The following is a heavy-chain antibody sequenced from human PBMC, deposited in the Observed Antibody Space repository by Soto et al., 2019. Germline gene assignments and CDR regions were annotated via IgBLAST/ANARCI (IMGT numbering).Heavy chain of an antibody. CDR2: IIPILGIA. V-gene: IGHV1-69*02. CDR1: GGTFSSYT. J-gene: IGHJ4*02. D-gene: IGHD2-2*01. CDR3: ARGDKAAAARIYWFDY. Sequence: QVQLVQSGAEVKKPGSSVKVSCKASGGTFSSYTISWVRQAPGQGLEWMGRIIPILGIANYAQKFQGRVTITADKSTSTAYMELSSLRSEDTAVYYCARGDKAAAARIYWFDYWGQGTLVTVSS.